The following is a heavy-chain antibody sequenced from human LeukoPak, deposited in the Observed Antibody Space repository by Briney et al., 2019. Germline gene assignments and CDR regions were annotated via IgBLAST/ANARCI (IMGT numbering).Heavy chain of an antibody. CDR1: GYSFTSYW. CDR3: ARGLLRFGELFPYYFDY. Sequence: GESLKISCKGSGYSFTSYWIGWVRQMPGKGLEWMGIIYPGYSDTRYSPSFQGQVTISAGKSISPAYLQWSSLKASDTAMYYCARGLLRFGELFPYYFDYWGQGTLVTVSS. V-gene: IGHV5-51*01. J-gene: IGHJ4*02. D-gene: IGHD3-10*01. CDR2: IYPGYSDT.